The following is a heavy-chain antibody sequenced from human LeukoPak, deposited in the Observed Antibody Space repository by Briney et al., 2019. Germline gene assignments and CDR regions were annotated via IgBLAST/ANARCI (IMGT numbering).Heavy chain of an antibody. D-gene: IGHD3-16*01. Sequence: SETLSLTCAVSGYSISSGYYWGWSRQPPGKGLEWIGTISHSGTTFNKTSLKSRVTMSEDTSKNQFSLKLNSVTAADTAVYYCARVWAQDPKRAFDIWGQGTMVTVSS. CDR3: ARVWAQDPKRAFDI. CDR1: GYSISSGYY. CDR2: ISHSGTT. V-gene: IGHV4-38-2*01. J-gene: IGHJ3*02.